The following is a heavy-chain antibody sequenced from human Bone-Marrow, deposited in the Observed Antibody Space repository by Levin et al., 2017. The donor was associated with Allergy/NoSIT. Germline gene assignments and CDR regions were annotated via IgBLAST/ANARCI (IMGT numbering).Heavy chain of an antibody. Sequence: GGSLRLSCAPSGFLFSTYAMHWVRQPPGKGLEWVAVISFDGSNKDHADSVKGRFTISRDNSQNTLFLQMNSLRAEDTAVYYCARDLTLNSYYYYGMDVWGQGTTVTVSS. CDR2: ISFDGSNK. J-gene: IGHJ6*02. V-gene: IGHV3-30*04. CDR1: GFLFSTYA. CDR3: ARDLTLNSYYYYGMDV. D-gene: IGHD3-16*01.